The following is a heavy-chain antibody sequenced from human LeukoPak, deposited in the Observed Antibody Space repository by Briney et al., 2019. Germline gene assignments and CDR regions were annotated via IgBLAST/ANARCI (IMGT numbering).Heavy chain of an antibody. Sequence: ASVKVSFKASGYTFTGYYMHWVRQAPGQGLEWMGWINPNSGGTNYAQKFQGRVTMTRDTSISTAYMELSRLRSDDTAVCYCASIVGATQNIDYWGQGTLVTVSS. CDR2: INPNSGGT. CDR3: ASIVGATQNIDY. J-gene: IGHJ4*02. CDR1: GYTFTGYY. V-gene: IGHV1-2*02. D-gene: IGHD1-26*01.